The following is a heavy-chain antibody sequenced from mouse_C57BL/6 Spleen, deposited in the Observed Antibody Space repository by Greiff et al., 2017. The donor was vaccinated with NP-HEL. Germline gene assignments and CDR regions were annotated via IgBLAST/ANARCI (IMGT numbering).Heavy chain of an antibody. CDR2: IDPNSGGT. CDR3: AREEVDYYGFSFDY. CDR1: GYTFTSYW. D-gene: IGHD1-1*01. Sequence: VQLQQPGAELLKPGASVKLSCKASGYTFTSYWMHWVKQRPGRGLEWIGRIDPNSGGTKSNEKFKSKATLTVDKPSSTAYMQLSSLTSEDSAVYYCAREEVDYYGFSFDYWGQGTTLTVSS. V-gene: IGHV1-72*01. J-gene: IGHJ2*01.